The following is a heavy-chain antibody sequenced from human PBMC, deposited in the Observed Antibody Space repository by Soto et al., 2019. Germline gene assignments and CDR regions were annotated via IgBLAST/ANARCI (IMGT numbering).Heavy chain of an antibody. D-gene: IGHD3-22*01. CDR1: GDSISSYY. Sequence: SETLSLTCTVSGDSISSYYWSWIRQPPGKGLEWVGYISYTGSTIYNPSLESRATISLDTSKNQVSLSLTSVTVADTAVYYCARESRWYYNDTTSYYYFDYWGQGILVTVSS. CDR2: ISYTGST. J-gene: IGHJ4*02. CDR3: ARESRWYYNDTTSYYYFDY. V-gene: IGHV4-59*13.